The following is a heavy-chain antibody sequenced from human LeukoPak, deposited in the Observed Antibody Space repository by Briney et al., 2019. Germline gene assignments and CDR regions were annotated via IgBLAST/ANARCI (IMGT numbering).Heavy chain of an antibody. D-gene: IGHD2-21*02. CDR2: IYYRGST. V-gene: IGHV4-39*01. CDR3: AKTVWSRLAAGLDS. J-gene: IGHJ4*02. Sequence: SETLSLTCSVSGGSISGSSYYWGWIRQPPGKGLEWIGNIYYRGSTYYNPSLKSRVIMSIDTSKNQFSLKVNSVIATDTAVYYCAKTVWSRLAAGLDSWGQGTLVTVSS. CDR1: GGSISGSSYY.